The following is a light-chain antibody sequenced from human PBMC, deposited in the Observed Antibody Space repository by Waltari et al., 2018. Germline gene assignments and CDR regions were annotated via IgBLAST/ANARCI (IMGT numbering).Light chain of an antibody. Sequence: SSELTQDPAVSVSLGQTVRIPCPGDSPRPYNVSWFHQKPGQAPALVIYGKNNRPSGIPDRFSASSSGSTASLTIIGAQAEDEADYYCHSRDSSGDVVIGGGTKLTVV. CDR2: GKN. CDR1: SPRPYN. J-gene: IGLJ2*01. V-gene: IGLV3-19*01. CDR3: HSRDSSGDVV.